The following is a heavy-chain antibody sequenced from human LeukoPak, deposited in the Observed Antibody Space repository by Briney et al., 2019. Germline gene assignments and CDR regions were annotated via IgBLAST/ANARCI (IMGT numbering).Heavy chain of an antibody. V-gene: IGHV3-48*01. Sequence: GGSLRLSCAASGFTFSSYSMNWVRQAPGKGLEWVSYISSSRYIIYYADSVKGRFTISSDNAKNSLYLQMNGLRAEDTAVYYCARDPLKSYSSGWYQGYFDYWGQGTLVTVSS. CDR2: ISSSRYII. CDR1: GFTFSSYS. CDR3: ARDPLKSYSSGWYQGYFDY. J-gene: IGHJ4*02. D-gene: IGHD6-19*01.